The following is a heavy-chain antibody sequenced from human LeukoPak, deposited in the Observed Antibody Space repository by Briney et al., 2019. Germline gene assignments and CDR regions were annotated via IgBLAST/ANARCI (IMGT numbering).Heavy chain of an antibody. V-gene: IGHV3-23*01. CDR2: ISGGGGST. Sequence: PGGSLRLSSAASGFIFSTYSMNWVRQAPGKGLEWVSAISGGGGSTFYTDSVKGRFTISRDNSKNTLYLQLNSLRAEDTALYYCAKDKVPDSRWNFDVWGQGTLVTVSS. CDR3: AKDKVPDSRWNFDV. J-gene: IGHJ4*02. CDR1: GFIFSTYS. D-gene: IGHD6-19*01.